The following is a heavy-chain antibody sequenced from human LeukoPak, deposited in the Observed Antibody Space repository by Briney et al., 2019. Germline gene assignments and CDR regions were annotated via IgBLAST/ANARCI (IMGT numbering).Heavy chain of an antibody. CDR2: TYYRSKWYN. CDR3: ARGRRITFGGIIVPFDY. CDR1: GDSVSSNSAA. Sequence: SQTLSLTCAISGDSVSSNSAAWNWIRQSPSRGLEWLGRTYYRSKWYNDYAVSVKSRITINPDTSKNQFSLQLSSVTAADTAVYYCARGRRITFGGIIVPFDYWGQGTVVTVSS. V-gene: IGHV6-1*01. D-gene: IGHD3-16*02. J-gene: IGHJ4*02.